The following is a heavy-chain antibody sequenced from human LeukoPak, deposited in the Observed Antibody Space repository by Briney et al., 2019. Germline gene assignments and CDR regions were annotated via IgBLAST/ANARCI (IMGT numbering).Heavy chain of an antibody. J-gene: IGHJ6*03. D-gene: IGHD1-1*01. V-gene: IGHV1-2*02. CDR1: GYTFTGYY. CDR3: ATSYSQVTTDAYKYMDV. CDR2: ITPNNGGT. Sequence: ASVKVSCKASGYTFTGYYIHWVRKAPGQGLDWMGWITPNNGGTNYAQRFQGKVTMTWDTSITTAYLELSGLTSDDTAVYFCATSYSQVTTDAYKYMDVWGTGTLVTVSS.